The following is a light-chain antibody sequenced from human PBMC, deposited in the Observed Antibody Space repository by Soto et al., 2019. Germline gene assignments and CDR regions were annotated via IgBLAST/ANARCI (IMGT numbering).Light chain of an antibody. J-gene: IGKJ5*01. V-gene: IGKV3-11*01. Sequence: PVTLFVSPGGRPPSSCRASQSVSSNLAWYQQKPGQAPRLLIYDTSIRATGIPARFSGSGSGTDFTLTISSLEPEDFAVYYCQQRNSWPPTFTFGQGTRLEIK. CDR2: DTS. CDR3: QQRNSWPPTFT. CDR1: QSVSSN.